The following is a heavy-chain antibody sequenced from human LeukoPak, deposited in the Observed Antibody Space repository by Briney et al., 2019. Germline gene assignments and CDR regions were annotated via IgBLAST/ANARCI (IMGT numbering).Heavy chain of an antibody. Sequence: PGGSLRLSCAASGFTFDDYGMSWVRQAPGKGLEWVSGINWNGGSTGYADSVKGRFTISRDNAKNSLYLQMNSLRAEDTAVYYCARDTVGDRWDGYKMFDPWGQGTLVTVSS. V-gene: IGHV3-20*04. CDR2: INWNGGST. CDR3: ARDTVGDRWDGYKMFDP. J-gene: IGHJ5*02. CDR1: GFTFDDYG. D-gene: IGHD5-24*01.